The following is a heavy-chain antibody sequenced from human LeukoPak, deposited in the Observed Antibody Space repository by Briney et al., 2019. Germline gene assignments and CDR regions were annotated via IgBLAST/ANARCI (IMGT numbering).Heavy chain of an antibody. D-gene: IGHD3-22*01. Sequence: SETLSLTCTVSGGSISNYLWDWIRQPAGRGLEWIGRIYTSESTNYNPSLKSRVTMSVEPTRNQFPLKLSSMTAPATAYDDVAREPPGYYDGXGYXXXTLXYWGQRT. CDR3: AREPPGYYDGXGYXXXTLXY. J-gene: IGHJ4*02. CDR2: IYTSEST. CDR1: GGSISNYL. V-gene: IGHV4-4*07.